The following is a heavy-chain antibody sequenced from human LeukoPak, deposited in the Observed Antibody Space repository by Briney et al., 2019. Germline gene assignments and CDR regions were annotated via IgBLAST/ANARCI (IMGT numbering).Heavy chain of an antibody. D-gene: IGHD3-22*01. V-gene: IGHV3-20*04. J-gene: IGHJ4*02. CDR1: GFTFDDYG. CDR2: INWNGDST. Sequence: GGSLRLSCAASGFTFDDYGMSWVRQAPGKGLEGVSGINWNGDSTVYADSVKGRFTLSRDNAKNSLYLQMNSLRADDTALYYCARGGYYDNSGASDYWGQGTLVSVSS. CDR3: ARGGYYDNSGASDY.